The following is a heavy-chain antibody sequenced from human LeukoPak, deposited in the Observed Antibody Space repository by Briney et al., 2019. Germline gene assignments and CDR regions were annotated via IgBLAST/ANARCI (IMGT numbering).Heavy chain of an antibody. V-gene: IGHV1-18*01. CDR1: GFTFTSYG. CDR2: ISAYNGNT. Sequence: GGSLRLSCAASGFTFTSYGISWVRQAPGQGLEWMGWISAYNGNTNYAQKLQGRVTMTTDTSTSTAYMELRSLRSDDTAVYYCARDYTIFGVATDYWGQGTLVTVSS. J-gene: IGHJ4*02. D-gene: IGHD3-3*01. CDR3: ARDYTIFGVATDY.